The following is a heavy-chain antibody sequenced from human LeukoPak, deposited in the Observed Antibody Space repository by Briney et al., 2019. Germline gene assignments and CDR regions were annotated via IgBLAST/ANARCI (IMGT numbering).Heavy chain of an antibody. CDR3: ARERIRGSSSLDY. J-gene: IGHJ4*02. D-gene: IGHD6-6*01. V-gene: IGHV3-30*04. CDR2: ISYDGSNK. Sequence: PGGSLRLSCAASGFTFSSYAMHWVRQAPGKGLEWVAVISYDGSNKYYADSVKGRFTISRDNSKNTLYLQMNSLRAEDTAVYYCARERIRGSSSLDYWGQGTLVTVSS. CDR1: GFTFSSYA.